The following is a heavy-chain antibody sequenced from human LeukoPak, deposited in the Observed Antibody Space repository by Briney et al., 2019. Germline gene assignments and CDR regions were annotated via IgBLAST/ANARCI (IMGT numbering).Heavy chain of an antibody. Sequence: SVKVSCKASGGTFSSYAISWVRQAPGQGLEWMGRIIPIFGIANYAQKFQGRVTITADKSTSTAYMELSSLRSEDTAVYYCARDREGDGCNSFDYWGQGTLVTVSS. D-gene: IGHD5-24*01. CDR1: GGTFSSYA. J-gene: IGHJ4*02. CDR3: ARDREGDGCNSFDY. CDR2: IIPIFGIA. V-gene: IGHV1-69*04.